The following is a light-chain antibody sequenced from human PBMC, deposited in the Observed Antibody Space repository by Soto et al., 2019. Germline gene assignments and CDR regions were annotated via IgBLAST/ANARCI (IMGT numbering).Light chain of an antibody. V-gene: IGKV3-20*01. CDR1: ESISSS. CDR3: QQYGSSGVT. J-gene: IGKJ5*01. Sequence: EMMMTQSPGTLSVSPGERATLYCRASESISSSLAWYQQKPGQVPRLLIYDVSTRATGVPARFSGSGSGTEFTLTISRLEPEDFAVYYCQQYGSSGVTFGQGTRLEIK. CDR2: DVS.